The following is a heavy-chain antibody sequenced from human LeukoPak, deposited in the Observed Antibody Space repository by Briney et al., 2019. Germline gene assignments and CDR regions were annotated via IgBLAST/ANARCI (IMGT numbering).Heavy chain of an antibody. D-gene: IGHD5-24*01. Sequence: GGSLRLSCAASGFTFSNSYMSWVRQAPGKGLEWVSLIYSSGNIYYADSVKGRYTISRDNSKNTLFLQMSRLRAEDTAIYYCARTFVSGDGYKVGYFDYWGQGTLVTVSS. J-gene: IGHJ4*02. CDR1: GFTFSNSY. CDR3: ARTFVSGDGYKVGYFDY. CDR2: IYSSGNI. V-gene: IGHV3-53*01.